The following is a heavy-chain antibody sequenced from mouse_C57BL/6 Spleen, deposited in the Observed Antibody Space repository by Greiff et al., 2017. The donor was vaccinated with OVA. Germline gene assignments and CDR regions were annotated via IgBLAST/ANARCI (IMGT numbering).Heavy chain of an antibody. CDR2: IYPGSGST. J-gene: IGHJ4*01. D-gene: IGHD1-2*01. CDR1: GYTFTSYW. CDR3: ARSTAGDAMDY. Sequence: QVQLKEPGAELVKPGASVKMSCKASGYTFTSYWITWVKQRPGQGLEWIGDIYPGSGSTNYNEKFKSKATLTVDTSSSTAYMQLSSLTSEDSAVSYCARSTAGDAMDYWGQGTSVTVSS. V-gene: IGHV1-55*01.